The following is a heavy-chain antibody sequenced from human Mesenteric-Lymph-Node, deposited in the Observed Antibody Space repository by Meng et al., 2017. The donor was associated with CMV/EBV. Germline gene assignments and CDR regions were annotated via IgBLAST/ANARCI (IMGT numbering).Heavy chain of an antibody. CDR1: GGRFRCCY. V-gene: IGHV4-34*01. CDR3: ARHQRWLKSEGGFNY. D-gene: IGHD4-23*01. CDR2: INHSGST. Sequence: QVRLQHGDGGILHPSETLSLTAAVYGGRFRCCYWCWIRQPPGKGLEWIGEINHSGSTNYNPSLKSRVTISVDTSKNQFSLKLSSVTAADTAVYYCARHQRWLKSEGGFNYWGQGTLVTVSS. J-gene: IGHJ4*02.